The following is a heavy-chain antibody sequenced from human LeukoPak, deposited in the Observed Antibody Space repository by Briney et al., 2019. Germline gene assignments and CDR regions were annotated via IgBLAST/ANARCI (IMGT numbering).Heavy chain of an antibody. CDR1: GGSISSYY. Sequence: SETLSLTCTVSGGSISSYYWSWIRQPPGKGLEWMGYIYYSEGTNYNPSLESRVAISVDTSKNQFSLMLNSVTAADTAVYYCARFDTSGYYVDNWGQGTLVTVSS. J-gene: IGHJ4*02. V-gene: IGHV4-59*01. D-gene: IGHD3-22*01. CDR3: ARFDTSGYYVDN. CDR2: IYYSEGT.